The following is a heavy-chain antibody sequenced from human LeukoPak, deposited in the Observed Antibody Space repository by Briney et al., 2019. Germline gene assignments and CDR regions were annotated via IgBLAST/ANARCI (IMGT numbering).Heavy chain of an antibody. CDR2: ISGSGGST. D-gene: IGHD5-12*01. CDR1: GFTFSIYA. CDR3: AKKKSGYEFDAFDI. J-gene: IGHJ3*02. V-gene: IGHV3-23*01. Sequence: PGGSLRLSCAPSGFTFSIYAMSWVPHAPGKGLEWVSAISGSGGSTYYADSVKGRFTISRDNSKNTLYLQMNSLRAEDTAVYYCAKKKSGYEFDAFDIWGQGTMVTVSS.